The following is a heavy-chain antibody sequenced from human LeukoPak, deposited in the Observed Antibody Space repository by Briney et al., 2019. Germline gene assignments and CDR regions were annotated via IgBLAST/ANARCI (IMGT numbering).Heavy chain of an antibody. CDR2: INHSGST. Sequence: SETLSLTCAVYGGSFSGYYWSWIRQPPGKGLEWIGEINHSGSTNYNPSLKSRVTISVDTSKNQFSLQLSSVTAADTAVYYCARGPVTRYNWFDPWGQGTLVTVSS. V-gene: IGHV4-34*01. CDR3: ARGPVTRYNWFDP. D-gene: IGHD4-17*01. CDR1: GGSFSGYY. J-gene: IGHJ5*02.